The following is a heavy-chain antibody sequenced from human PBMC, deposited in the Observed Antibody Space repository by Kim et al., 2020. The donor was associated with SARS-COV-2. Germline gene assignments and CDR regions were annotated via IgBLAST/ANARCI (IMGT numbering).Heavy chain of an antibody. CDR1: GGSISSGGYY. Sequence: SETLSLTCTVSGGSISSGGYYWSWIRQHPGKGLEWIGYIYYSGSTYYNPSLKSRVTISVDTSKNQFSLKLSSVTAADTAVYYCARGAAFGELFQYYFDYWGQGTLVTVSS. J-gene: IGHJ4*02. CDR2: IYYSGST. V-gene: IGHV4-31*03. D-gene: IGHD3-10*01. CDR3: ARGAAFGELFQYYFDY.